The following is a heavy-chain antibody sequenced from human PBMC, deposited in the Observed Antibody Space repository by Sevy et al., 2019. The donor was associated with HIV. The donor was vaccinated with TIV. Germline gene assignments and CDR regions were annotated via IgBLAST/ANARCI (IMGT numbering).Heavy chain of an antibody. J-gene: IGHJ5*02. CDR3: ARRGDNNWFDP. D-gene: IGHD2-15*01. Sequence: ETLSLTCTVSGVSISGGAYYWGWIRQPPGKGLDGIGSISYTGSTYYNPSLKSRVTISVDTSKNQFSLKLTSVTAADTAVYYCARRGDNNWFDPWGQGTLVTVSS. CDR2: ISYTGST. CDR1: GVSISGGAYY. V-gene: IGHV4-39*01.